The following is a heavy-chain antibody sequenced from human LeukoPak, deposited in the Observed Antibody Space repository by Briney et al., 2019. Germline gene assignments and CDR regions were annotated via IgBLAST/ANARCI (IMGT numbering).Heavy chain of an antibody. CDR3: VKTIAVAGNFDS. D-gene: IGHD6-19*01. CDR2: INSNGGST. J-gene: IGHJ4*02. Sequence: GGSLRLSCSASGFTFSAYAMHWVSQAPGKGLEYVSAINSNGGSTYYADSVKGRFTISRDNTKNTLYLQMSSLRAEDTAVYYCVKTIAVAGNFDSWGQGTLVTVSS. CDR1: GFTFSAYA. V-gene: IGHV3-64D*09.